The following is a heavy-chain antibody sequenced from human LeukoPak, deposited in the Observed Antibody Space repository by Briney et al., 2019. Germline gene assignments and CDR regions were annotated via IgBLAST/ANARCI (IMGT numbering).Heavy chain of an antibody. CDR2: ISGSGGST. V-gene: IGHV3-23*01. CDR1: GFTFSRYG. D-gene: IGHD3-10*01. CDR3: ARDTHYYGSGSPAFDL. J-gene: IGHJ3*01. Sequence: GGTLRLSCAASGFTFSRYGMSWVRQATGKGLEWVSAISGSGGSTYYADSVKGRFTISRDNAKNSLYLQLNSLRAEDTALYYCARDTHYYGSGSPAFDLWGRGTMVTVSS.